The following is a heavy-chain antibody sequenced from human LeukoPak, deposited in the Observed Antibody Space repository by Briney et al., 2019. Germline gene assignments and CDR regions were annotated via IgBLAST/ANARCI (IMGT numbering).Heavy chain of an antibody. J-gene: IGHJ5*02. D-gene: IGHD2-2*01. CDR2: IWYGGSNK. CDR1: GFTFSSYG. CDR3: ARDSVVVVPAATGGWFDP. V-gene: IGHV3-33*01. Sequence: GGSLRLSCAASGFTFSSYGMHWVRQAPGKGLEWVAVIWYGGSNKYYADSVKGRFTISRDNSKNTLYLQLNSLRAEDTAVYYCARDSVVVVPAATGGWFDPWGQGTLVTVSS.